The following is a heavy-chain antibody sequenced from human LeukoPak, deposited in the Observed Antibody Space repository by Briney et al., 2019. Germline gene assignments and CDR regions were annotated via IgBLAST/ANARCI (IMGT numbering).Heavy chain of an antibody. V-gene: IGHV4-59*01. CDR3: ARSSTVTTNV. CDR2: IYYSGST. D-gene: IGHD4-17*01. Sequence: SETLSLTCTVSGGSISSYYWSWIRQPPGKGLEWIGYIYYSGSTNYNPSLKSRVTISVDTSKNQFSLKLSSVTAADTAVYYCARSSTVTTNVWGQGTLVTVSS. J-gene: IGHJ4*02. CDR1: GGSISSYY.